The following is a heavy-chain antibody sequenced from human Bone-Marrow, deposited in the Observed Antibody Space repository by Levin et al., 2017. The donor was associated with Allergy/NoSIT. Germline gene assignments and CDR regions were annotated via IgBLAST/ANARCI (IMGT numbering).Heavy chain of an antibody. CDR1: GFRLGNYP. V-gene: IGHV3-30-3*01. CDR3: ARDDLGFGELFQPNDAFDI. J-gene: IGHJ3*02. Sequence: GESLKISCAASGFRLGNYPMHWVRQAPGKGLEWVAVIGYDGINVDYADSVKGRITLSRDISNDTMHLQLSSLRIDDTAVYYCARDDLGFGELFQPNDAFDIWGQGTTVIVSS. CDR2: IGYDGINV. D-gene: IGHD3-10*01.